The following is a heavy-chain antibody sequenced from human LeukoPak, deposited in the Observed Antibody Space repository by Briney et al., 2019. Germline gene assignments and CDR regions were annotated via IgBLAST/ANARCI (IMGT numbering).Heavy chain of an antibody. CDR2: IWYDGSNK. V-gene: IGHV3-33*03. J-gene: IGHJ4*02. Sequence: GRSLRLSCAASGFTFSSYGMHWVRQAPGKGLEWVAVIWYDGSNKYYADSVKGRFTISRDNSKNTLYLQMNSLRAEDTAVYYCAKGSDRYYGSGSYYPAPYFDYWGQGTLVTVSS. CDR1: GFTFSSYG. D-gene: IGHD3-10*01. CDR3: AKGSDRYYGSGSYYPAPYFDY.